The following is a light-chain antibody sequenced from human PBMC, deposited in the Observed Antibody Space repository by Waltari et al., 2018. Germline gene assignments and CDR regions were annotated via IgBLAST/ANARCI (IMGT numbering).Light chain of an antibody. CDR3: QQRSNWHT. V-gene: IGKV3-11*01. J-gene: IGKJ2*01. Sequence: EIVLTQSPPTLSLSPGERATLSCRASQSVSSYLAWYQQKPGQAPRLLIYDTSSRATGIPARFSGSGSGTDFTLTISSLEPEDFAVYYCQQRSNWHTFGQGTKLEIK. CDR2: DTS. CDR1: QSVSSY.